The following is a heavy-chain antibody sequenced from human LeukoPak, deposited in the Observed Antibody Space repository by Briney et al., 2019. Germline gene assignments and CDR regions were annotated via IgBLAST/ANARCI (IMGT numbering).Heavy chain of an antibody. CDR3: ARGVPAAFDY. CDR2: IYYSGST. Sequence: SETLSLTCIVSGYSISFGYYWGWIRQPPGKGLEWIGSIYYSGSTYYNPSLKSRVTISVDTSKNQFSLKLSSVTAADTAVYYCARGVPAAFDYWGQGTLVTVSS. V-gene: IGHV4-38-2*02. J-gene: IGHJ4*02. D-gene: IGHD2-2*01. CDR1: GYSISFGYY.